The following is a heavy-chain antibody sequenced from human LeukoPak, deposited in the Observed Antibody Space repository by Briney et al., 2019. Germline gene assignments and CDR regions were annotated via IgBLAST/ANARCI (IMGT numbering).Heavy chain of an antibody. Sequence: PSETLSLTCTVSGCSISSYYWSWIRQPPGKGLEWIGYIYYSGSTNYNPSLKSRVTISVDTSKNQFSLKLSSVTAADTAVYYCARSPFGGVIVFDYWGQGTLVTVSS. CDR1: GCSISSYY. CDR3: ARSPFGGVIVFDY. D-gene: IGHD3-16*02. J-gene: IGHJ4*02. V-gene: IGHV4-59*01. CDR2: IYYSGST.